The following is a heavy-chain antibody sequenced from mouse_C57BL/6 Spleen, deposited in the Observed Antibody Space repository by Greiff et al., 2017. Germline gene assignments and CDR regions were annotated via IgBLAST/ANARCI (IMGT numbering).Heavy chain of an antibody. J-gene: IGHJ3*01. V-gene: IGHV1-76*01. CDR2: IYPGSGNT. CDR3: ARAAAQATPWFAY. CDR1: GYTFTDYY. Sequence: QVQLKESGAELVRPGASVKLSCKASGYTFTDYYINWVKQRPGQGLEWIARIYPGSGNTYYNEKFKGKATLTAEKSSSTAYMQLSSLTSEDSAVYFCARAAAQATPWFAYWGQGTLVTVSA. D-gene: IGHD3-2*02.